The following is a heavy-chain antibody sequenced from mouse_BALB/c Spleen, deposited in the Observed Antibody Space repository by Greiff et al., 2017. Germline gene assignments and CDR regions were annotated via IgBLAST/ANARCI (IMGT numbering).Heavy chain of an antibody. CDR2: INPSSGYT. V-gene: IGHV1-4*02. CDR1: GYTFTSYT. CDR3: ARSILLRPYYYAMDY. J-gene: IGHJ4*01. D-gene: IGHD1-2*01. Sequence: VKLMESAAELARPGASVKMSCKASGYTFTSYTMHWVKQRPGQGLEWIGYINPSSGYTEYNQKFKDKTTLTADKSSSTAYMQLSSLTSEDSAVYYCARSILLRPYYYAMDYWGQGTSVTVSS.